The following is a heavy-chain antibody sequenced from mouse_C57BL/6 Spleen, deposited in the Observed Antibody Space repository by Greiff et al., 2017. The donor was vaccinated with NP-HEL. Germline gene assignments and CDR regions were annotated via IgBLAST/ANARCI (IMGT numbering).Heavy chain of an antibody. J-gene: IGHJ4*01. D-gene: IGHD1-1*01. Sequence: QVTLKVCGPGILQPSQTLSLTCSFSGFSLSTFGMGVGWIRQPSGKGLEWLAHIWWDDDKYYNPALKSRRTISKDTSKNQVFLKIANVDTADTATYYCARMGYYGSSYGNAMDYWGQGTSVTVSS. CDR1: GFSLSTFGMG. V-gene: IGHV8-8*01. CDR3: ARMGYYGSSYGNAMDY. CDR2: IWWDDDK.